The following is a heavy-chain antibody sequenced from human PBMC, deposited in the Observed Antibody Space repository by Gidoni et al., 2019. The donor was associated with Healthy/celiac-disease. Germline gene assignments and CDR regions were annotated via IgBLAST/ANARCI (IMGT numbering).Heavy chain of an antibody. CDR3: AREEMTTVTAGTYDYYGMDV. D-gene: IGHD4-17*01. V-gene: IGHV4-39*07. J-gene: IGHJ6*02. CDR1: GGSISSSSYY. Sequence: QLQLQESGPGLVKPSETLSLTCTVSGGSISSSSYYWGWIRQPPGKGLEWIGSIYYSGSTYYNSSLKSRVTISVDTSKNQFSLKLSSVTAADTAVYYCAREEMTTVTAGTYDYYGMDVWGQGTTVTVSS. CDR2: IYYSGST.